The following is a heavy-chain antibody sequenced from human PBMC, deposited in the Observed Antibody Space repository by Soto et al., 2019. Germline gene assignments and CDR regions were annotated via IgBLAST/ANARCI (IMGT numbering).Heavy chain of an antibody. J-gene: IGHJ4*02. CDR1: GGAISSGDYY. Sequence: QVQLQESGPGLVKPSQTLSLTCTVSGGAISSGDYYWSWIRQPPGKGLEWIGYIYYSGSTYYNPSLKSRVTISVDTSKNQFSLKLSSVTAADTAVYYCARVGGFGATTIDYWGQGTLVTVSS. V-gene: IGHV4-30-4*01. CDR2: IYYSGST. D-gene: IGHD3-10*01. CDR3: ARVGGFGATTIDY.